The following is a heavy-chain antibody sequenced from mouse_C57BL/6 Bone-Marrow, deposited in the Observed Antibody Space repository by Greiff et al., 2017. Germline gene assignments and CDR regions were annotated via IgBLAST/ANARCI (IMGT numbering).Heavy chain of an antibody. CDR3: AGREGTGTGPWFAD. CDR2: INPGSGGT. CDR1: GYAFTNYL. V-gene: IGHV1-54*01. D-gene: IGHD4-1*01. Sequence: VQLQESGAELVRPGTSVKVSCKASGYAFTNYLIEWVKQRPGQGLEWIGVINPGSGGTNYNEKFKGKATLTADKSSSTAYMQLSSLTSEDAAVYFCAGREGTGTGPWFADWGQGTLVTVSA. J-gene: IGHJ3*01.